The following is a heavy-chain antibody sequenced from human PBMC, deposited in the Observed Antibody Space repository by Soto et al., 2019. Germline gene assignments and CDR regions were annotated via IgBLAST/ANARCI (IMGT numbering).Heavy chain of an antibody. CDR3: ARDEIAAAGGLFDY. CDR2: ISSSSSYT. J-gene: IGHJ4*02. Sequence: QVQLVESGGGLVKPGGSLRLSCAASGFTFSDYYMSWIRQAPGKGLVWVSYISSSSSYTNYADSVKGRFTISRDNAKNSLYLQMNSLRAEDTAVYYCARDEIAAAGGLFDYWGQGTLVTVSS. V-gene: IGHV3-11*05. CDR1: GFTFSDYY. D-gene: IGHD6-13*01.